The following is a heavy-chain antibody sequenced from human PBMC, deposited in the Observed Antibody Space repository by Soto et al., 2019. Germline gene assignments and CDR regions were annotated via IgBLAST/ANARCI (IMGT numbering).Heavy chain of an antibody. CDR3: ARAPVTRAGIAAAGRWFYP. Sequence: SETLSLTCAVYGGSFSGYYWSWIRQPPGKGLEWIGEINHSGSTNYNPSLKSRVTISVDTSKNQFSLKLSSVTAADTAVYYCARAPVTRAGIAAAGRWFYPWGQGTLVTVSS. D-gene: IGHD6-13*01. J-gene: IGHJ5*02. CDR2: INHSGST. CDR1: GGSFSGYY. V-gene: IGHV4-34*01.